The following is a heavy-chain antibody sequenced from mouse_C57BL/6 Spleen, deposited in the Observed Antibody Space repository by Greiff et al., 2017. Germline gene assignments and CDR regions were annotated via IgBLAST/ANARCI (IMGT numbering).Heavy chain of an antibody. CDR3: ARSTINDGREGFAY. Sequence: QVQLQQPGAELVKPGASVKLSCKASGYTFTSYWMQWVKQRPGQGLEWIGEIDPSDSYTNYNQKFKGKATLTVDTSSSTAYMQLSSLTSEDSAVYYCARSTINDGREGFAYWGQGTLVTVSA. J-gene: IGHJ3*01. CDR2: IDPSDSYT. V-gene: IGHV1-50*01. D-gene: IGHD1-1*01. CDR1: GYTFTSYW.